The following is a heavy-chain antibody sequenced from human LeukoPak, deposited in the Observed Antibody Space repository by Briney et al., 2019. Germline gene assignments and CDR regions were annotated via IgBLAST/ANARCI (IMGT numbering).Heavy chain of an antibody. Sequence: SETLSLTCAVYGGSFSGYYWSWIRQPPGKGLEWIGEINHSGSTNYNPSLKSRVTISVDTSKNQFSLKLSSVTAADTAVYYCARGSSTYYYGSESRPSHFDYWGQGTLVTVSS. CDR1: GGSFSGYY. V-gene: IGHV4-34*01. D-gene: IGHD3-10*01. CDR2: INHSGST. CDR3: ARGSSTYYYGSESRPSHFDY. J-gene: IGHJ4*02.